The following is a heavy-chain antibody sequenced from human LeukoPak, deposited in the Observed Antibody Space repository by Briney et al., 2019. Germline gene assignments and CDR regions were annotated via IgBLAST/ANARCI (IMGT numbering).Heavy chain of an antibody. D-gene: IGHD3-10*01. V-gene: IGHV4-59*01. CDR1: GGSISSYY. CDR3: ARWWDYGSGSYYRNWFDP. Sequence: TSETLSLTCTVSGGSISSYYWSWIRQPPGKGLEWIGYIYYSGSTNYNPSLKSRVTISVDTSKNQFSLKLSSVTAADTAVYYCARWWDYGSGSYYRNWFDPWGQGTLVTVSS. CDR2: IYYSGST. J-gene: IGHJ5*02.